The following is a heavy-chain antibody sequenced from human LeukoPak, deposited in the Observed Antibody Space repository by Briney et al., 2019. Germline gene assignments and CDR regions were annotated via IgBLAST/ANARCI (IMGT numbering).Heavy chain of an antibody. CDR1: GFMFSSYG. Sequence: PGGSLRLACTASGFMFSSYGMHWVRQAPGKGLDWMAYIQHDGSGQFYADSVKGRFTISRDNSKNTVYLQMNSLRVEDTALYYCATRESADTYGYKYWGQGTLVTVSS. CDR2: IQHDGSGQ. V-gene: IGHV3-30*02. D-gene: IGHD5-18*01. CDR3: ATRESADTYGYKY. J-gene: IGHJ4*02.